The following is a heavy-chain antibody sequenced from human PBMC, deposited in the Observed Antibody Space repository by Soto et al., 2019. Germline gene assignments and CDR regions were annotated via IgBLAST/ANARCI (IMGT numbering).Heavy chain of an antibody. D-gene: IGHD2-8*01. CDR1: GATFNMYA. V-gene: IGHV1-69*01. Sequence: QVPLVQSGAEIKRPGSSVKISCEGSGATFNMYAIAWVRQAPGQGLEWMGGLVPMFGSPKYARNSEGRVTITADESTSTSYLEIRSLKYEDTAMYYCARGTGRVYQHMYWGQGTLLTVS. CDR3: ARGTGRVYQHMY. J-gene: IGHJ4*02. CDR2: LVPMFGSP.